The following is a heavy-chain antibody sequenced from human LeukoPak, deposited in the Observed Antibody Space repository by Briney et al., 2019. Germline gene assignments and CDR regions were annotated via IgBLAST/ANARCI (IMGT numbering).Heavy chain of an antibody. Sequence: KPSETLSLTCTVSRGSISSGDYYWSWIRQPPGKGLEWIGYISYSGNTYYKPSLKSRVTISKDMSKNQFSLKLSSVTAADTAVYFCARDESSGYSQLDSWGQGTLVTVSS. CDR1: RGSISSGDYY. J-gene: IGHJ4*02. CDR3: ARDESSGYSQLDS. D-gene: IGHD3-22*01. V-gene: IGHV4-30-4*01. CDR2: ISYSGNT.